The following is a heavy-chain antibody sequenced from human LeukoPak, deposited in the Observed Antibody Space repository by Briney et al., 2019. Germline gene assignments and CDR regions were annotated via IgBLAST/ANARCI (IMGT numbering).Heavy chain of an antibody. CDR1: GYTFTGYY. V-gene: IGHV1-2*02. Sequence: ASVKVSYKASGYTFTGYYMHWVRQAPGQGLEWMGWINPNSGGTNYAQKFQGRVTMTRDTSISTDYMELSRLRSDDTAVYYCARSPLAVAGHYYFDYWGQGTLVTVSS. D-gene: IGHD6-19*01. J-gene: IGHJ4*02. CDR2: INPNSGGT. CDR3: ARSPLAVAGHYYFDY.